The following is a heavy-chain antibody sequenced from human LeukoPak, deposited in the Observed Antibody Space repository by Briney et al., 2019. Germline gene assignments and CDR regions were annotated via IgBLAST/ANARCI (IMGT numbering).Heavy chain of an antibody. CDR3: ARDAALRYFDLYGMDV. CDR2: ISSSGSTI. V-gene: IGHV3-48*03. J-gene: IGHJ6*02. Sequence: PGGSLRLSCAASGFTFSSSEMTWVRQAPGKGLEWVSYISSSGSTIYYADSVRGRFTISRDNAKNSLYLQMNSLRAEDTAVYYCARDAALRYFDLYGMDVWGQGTTVTVSS. D-gene: IGHD3-9*01. CDR1: GFTFSSSE.